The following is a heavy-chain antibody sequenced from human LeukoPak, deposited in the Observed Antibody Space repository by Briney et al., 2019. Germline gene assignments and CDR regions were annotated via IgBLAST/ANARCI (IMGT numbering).Heavy chain of an antibody. J-gene: IGHJ4*02. D-gene: IGHD4-17*01. Sequence: GGSLRLSCAASGCTFSSYGMHWVRQAPGKGLEWVAVIWYDGSNKYYADSVKGRFTISRDNSKNTLYLQMNSLRAEDTAVYYCARSPNYGDYSSVDYWGQGTLVTVSS. CDR3: ARSPNYGDYSSVDY. V-gene: IGHV3-33*01. CDR1: GCTFSSYG. CDR2: IWYDGSNK.